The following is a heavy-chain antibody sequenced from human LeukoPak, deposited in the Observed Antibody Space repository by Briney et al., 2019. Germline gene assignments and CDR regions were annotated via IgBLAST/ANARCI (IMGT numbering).Heavy chain of an antibody. CDR2: IYYSGST. J-gene: IGHJ5*02. Sequence: SETLSLTCTVSGGSISSYYWSWIRQPPGKGLEWIGYIYYSGSTNYNPSLKSRVTISVDTSKNQFSLKLSSVTAADTAVYYCARGVENYVWGSYRSYNWFDPWGQGTLVTVSS. CDR1: GGSISSYY. CDR3: ARGVENYVWGSYRSYNWFDP. D-gene: IGHD3-16*02. V-gene: IGHV4-59*01.